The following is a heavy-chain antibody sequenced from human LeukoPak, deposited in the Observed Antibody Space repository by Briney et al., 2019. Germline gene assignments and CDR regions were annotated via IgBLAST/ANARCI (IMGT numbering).Heavy chain of an antibody. J-gene: IGHJ4*02. CDR1: GYTFTGYY. CDR2: INPNSGGT. Sequence: GASVKVSCKASGYTFTGYYTHWVRQAPGQGLEWMGWINPNSGGTNYAQKFQGRVTMTRDTSISTAYMELSRLRSDDTAVYYCARDPHSSGKNDYWGQGTLVTVSS. V-gene: IGHV1-2*02. CDR3: ARDPHSSGKNDY. D-gene: IGHD3-22*01.